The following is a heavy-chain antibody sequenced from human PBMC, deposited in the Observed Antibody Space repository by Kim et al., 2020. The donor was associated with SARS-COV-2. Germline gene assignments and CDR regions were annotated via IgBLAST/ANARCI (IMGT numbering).Heavy chain of an antibody. CDR2: IYYSGST. CDR1: GGSISSSTYY. CDR3: ARTGWSYPNYYFDS. V-gene: IGHV4-39*01. Sequence: SETLSLTCTVSGGSISSSTYYWGWIRQPPGKGLEWIGTIYYSGSTYYNPSLKSRVTVSVDTSKNQFSLKLSSVTASDTAVYYCARTGWSYPNYYFDSWGQGALVTVSS. D-gene: IGHD3-9*01. J-gene: IGHJ4*02.